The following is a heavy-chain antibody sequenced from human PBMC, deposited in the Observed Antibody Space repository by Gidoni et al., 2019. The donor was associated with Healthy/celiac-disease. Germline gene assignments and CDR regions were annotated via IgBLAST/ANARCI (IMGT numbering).Heavy chain of an antibody. Sequence: EVQLVESGGGLVQPGGSLRLSCAASGFTFSSYSMNWVRQAPGKGLEWGSSISSSSSYIYYADSVKGRVTISRDNAKNSLYLQMNSLRAEDTAVYYCARDWDSSSDYYYYGMDVWGQGTTVTVSS. CDR2: ISSSSSYI. CDR1: GFTFSSYS. D-gene: IGHD6-6*01. CDR3: ARDWDSSSDYYYYGMDV. V-gene: IGHV3-21*01. J-gene: IGHJ6*02.